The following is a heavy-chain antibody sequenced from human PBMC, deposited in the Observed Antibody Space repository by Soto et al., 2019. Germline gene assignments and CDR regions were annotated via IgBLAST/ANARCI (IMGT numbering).Heavy chain of an antibody. V-gene: IGHV3-53*01. D-gene: IGHD1-26*01. CDR3: ARPSGNNERAFDL. CDR1: GFANY. J-gene: IGHJ3*01. CDR2: IFGGGRM. Sequence: GGSLRLSCATSGFANYLIWVRQAPGKGLECVSGIFGGGRMYYADSVKGRFITSKDNSNNMVYLQMNSLRAEDTAIYYCARPSGNNERAFDLWGRGTVVTV.